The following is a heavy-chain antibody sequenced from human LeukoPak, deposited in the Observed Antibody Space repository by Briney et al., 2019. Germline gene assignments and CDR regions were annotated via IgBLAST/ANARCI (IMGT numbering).Heavy chain of an antibody. J-gene: IGHJ4*02. CDR1: GFTFSSYE. D-gene: IGHD6-19*01. CDR3: AKVNFSEAVAGTGYYFDY. V-gene: IGHV3-48*03. CDR2: ISSSGSTI. Sequence: GGSLRLSCAASGFTFSSYEMNWVRQAPGKGLEWVSYISSSGSTIYYADSVKGRFTISRDNSKNTLYLQMNSLRAEDTAVYYCAKVNFSEAVAGTGYYFDYWGQGTLVTVSS.